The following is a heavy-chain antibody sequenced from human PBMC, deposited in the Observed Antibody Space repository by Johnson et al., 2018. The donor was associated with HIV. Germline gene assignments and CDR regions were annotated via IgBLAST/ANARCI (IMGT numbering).Heavy chain of an antibody. CDR1: GFTFSSYA. Sequence: QMQLVESGGGLVQPGRSLRLSCAASGFTFSSYAMHWVRQAPGKGLEWVAVISYDGSNKYYADSAKGRFTISRDNSKNTLFLQMNSLRAEDTAVYYCARDRAVAATSGAGAFDIWGQGTMVVVSS. V-gene: IGHV3-30-3*01. CDR2: ISYDGSNK. CDR3: ARDRAVAATSGAGAFDI. J-gene: IGHJ3*02. D-gene: IGHD2-15*01.